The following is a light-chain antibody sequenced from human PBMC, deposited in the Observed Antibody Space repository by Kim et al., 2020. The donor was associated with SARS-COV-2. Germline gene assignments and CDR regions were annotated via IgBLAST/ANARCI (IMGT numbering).Light chain of an antibody. J-gene: IGLJ3*02. CDR2: GRN. CDR1: SLRTYY. Sequence: ALGRPVRITCQGDSLRTYYASWYQQKPRQAPVVVIYGRNDRPSGIPDRFSSSNSGNTASLTITGAQAEDEANYYCNSRDSSGNHLVFGGGTQLTVL. V-gene: IGLV3-19*01. CDR3: NSRDSSGNHLV.